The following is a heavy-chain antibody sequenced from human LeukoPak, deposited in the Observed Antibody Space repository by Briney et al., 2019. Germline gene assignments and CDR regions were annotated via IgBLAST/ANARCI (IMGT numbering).Heavy chain of an antibody. V-gene: IGHV3-66*01. CDR2: IYSGGST. CDR1: GFTVSTNY. CDR3: GRGSSVVALD. Sequence: GGSLRLSCAASGFTVSTNYMSWVRQAPGKGLEWVSVIYSGGSTYYADSVKGLFNIYRDNAKNTLYLQMNSLRAEDTSVYYCGRGSSVVALDWGQGTLVTVCS. J-gene: IGHJ4*02. D-gene: IGHD2-15*01.